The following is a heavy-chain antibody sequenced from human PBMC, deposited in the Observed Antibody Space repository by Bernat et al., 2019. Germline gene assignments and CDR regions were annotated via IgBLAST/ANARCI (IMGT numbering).Heavy chain of an antibody. V-gene: IGHV3-66*01. Sequence: VQLVESGGGLVQPGGSLRLSCAASGFTVSSNYMSWVRQAPGKGLEWVSVIYSGGSTYYADSVKGRFTISRDNSKNTLYLQMNSLRAEDTAVYYCARVPRGTMVRGAFDYWGQGTLVTVSS. CDR2: IYSGGST. CDR3: ARVPRGTMVRGAFDY. J-gene: IGHJ4*02. CDR1: GFTVSSNY. D-gene: IGHD3-10*01.